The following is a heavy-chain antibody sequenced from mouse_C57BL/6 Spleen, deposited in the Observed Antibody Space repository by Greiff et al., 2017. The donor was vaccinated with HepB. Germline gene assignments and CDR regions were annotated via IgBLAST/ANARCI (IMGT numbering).Heavy chain of an antibody. V-gene: IGHV1-50*01. Sequence: QVQLQQSGAELVKPGASVKLSCKASGYTFTSYWMQWVKQRPGQGLEWIGEIDPSDSYTNYNQKFKGKATLTVDTSPSTAYMQLSSLTSEDSAVYYCARGQLRSYYAMDYWGQGTSVTVSS. CDR1: GYTFTSYW. J-gene: IGHJ4*01. D-gene: IGHD3-2*02. CDR2: IDPSDSYT. CDR3: ARGQLRSYYAMDY.